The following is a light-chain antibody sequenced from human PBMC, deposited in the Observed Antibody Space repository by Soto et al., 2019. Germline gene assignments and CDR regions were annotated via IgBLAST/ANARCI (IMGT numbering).Light chain of an antibody. J-gene: IGKJ1*01. V-gene: IGKV3-15*01. CDR2: GAS. CDR1: QSVSSSY. CDR3: QQYHNLPPWT. Sequence: EIVLTQPPGTLSLSPGERATLSCRASQSVSSSYLAWYQQKPGQAPRLLIYGASTRATGIPARFSGSGSGTEFTLTISSLQSEDFADYHCQQYHNLPPWTFGQGTKVDIK.